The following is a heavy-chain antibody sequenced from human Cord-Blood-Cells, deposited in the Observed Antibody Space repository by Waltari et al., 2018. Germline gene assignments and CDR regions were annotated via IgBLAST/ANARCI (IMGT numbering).Heavy chain of an antibody. Sequence: EVQLVESGGGLVQPGGSLRLYCAASGFTFSSYWMSWVRQAPGKGLEWVANKKQDGSEKYFVDSVKGRFTISRDNAKNSLYLQMNSLRAEDTAVYYCSRDFMKYYYDSSGYYYYYYYMDVWGKGTTVTVSS. CDR1: GFTFSSYW. CDR3: SRDFMKYYYDSSGYYYYYYYMDV. V-gene: IGHV3-7*01. D-gene: IGHD3-22*01. CDR2: KKQDGSEK. J-gene: IGHJ6*03.